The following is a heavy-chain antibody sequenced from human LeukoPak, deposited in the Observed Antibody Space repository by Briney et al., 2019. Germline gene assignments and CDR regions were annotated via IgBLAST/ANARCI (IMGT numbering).Heavy chain of an antibody. CDR3: ARQKYQRGPDVSYFNY. CDR1: GFTFTTYW. J-gene: IGHJ4*02. D-gene: IGHD2-8*01. CDR2: IKQDGTEK. Sequence: GESLRLSCAASGFTFTTYWMSWVRQPPGKGLEWVANIKQDGTEKYYVDSVKGRFTISRDNAKNSLYLQMNSLRAEDTAVYYCARQKYQRGPDVSYFNYWGQGTLVTVSS. V-gene: IGHV3-7*01.